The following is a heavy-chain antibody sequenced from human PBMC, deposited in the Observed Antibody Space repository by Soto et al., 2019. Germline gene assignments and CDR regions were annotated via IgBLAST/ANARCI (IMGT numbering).Heavy chain of an antibody. CDR1: GCTFSSYG. D-gene: IGHD5-12*01. CDR3: ARKVDIVATWEYYYGMDV. V-gene: IGHV1-18*01. Sequence: GASVKVSCKASGCTFSSYGISWVRQAPGQGLEWMGWISAYNGNTNYAQKLQGRVTMTTDTSTSTAYMELRSLRSDDTAVYYCARKVDIVATWEYYYGMDVWGQGTTVTVSS. CDR2: ISAYNGNT. J-gene: IGHJ6*02.